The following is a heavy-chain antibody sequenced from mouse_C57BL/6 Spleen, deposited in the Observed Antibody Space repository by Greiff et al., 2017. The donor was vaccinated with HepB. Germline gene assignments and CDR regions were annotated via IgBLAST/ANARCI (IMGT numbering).Heavy chain of an antibody. CDR2: IRSKSNNYAT. Sequence: EVHLVESGGGLVQPKGSLKLSCAASGFSFNTYAMNWVRQAPGKGLEWVARIRSKSNNYATYYADSVKDRFTISRDDSESMLYLQMNNLKTEDTARYYCVGTSYDGYEGFAYWGQGTLVTVSA. J-gene: IGHJ3*01. V-gene: IGHV10-1*01. CDR3: VGTSYDGYEGFAY. CDR1: GFSFNTYA. D-gene: IGHD2-3*01.